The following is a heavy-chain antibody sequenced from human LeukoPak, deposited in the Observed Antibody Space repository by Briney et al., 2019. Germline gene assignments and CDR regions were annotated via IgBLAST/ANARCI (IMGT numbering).Heavy chain of an antibody. CDR2: IYYSGST. Sequence: SETLSLTCTVSGGSISSYYWSWIRQPPGKGLEWIGYIYYSGSTNYNPSLKSRVTISVDTSKNQFSLKLSSVTAADTALDYCARVNWSGYDFRGAFDIWGQGTMVTVSS. CDR3: ARVNWSGYDFRGAFDI. J-gene: IGHJ3*02. CDR1: GGSISSYY. D-gene: IGHD5-12*01. V-gene: IGHV4-59*01.